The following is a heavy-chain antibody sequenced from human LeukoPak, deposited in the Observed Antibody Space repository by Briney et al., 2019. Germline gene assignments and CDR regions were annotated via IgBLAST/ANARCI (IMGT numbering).Heavy chain of an antibody. CDR1: GYTFTGYY. CDR2: INPDSGGT. V-gene: IGHV1-2*02. Sequence: EASVKVSCKASGYTFTGYYIHWVRQAPGQGLEWMGWINPDSGGTKYAQKFQGRATMTRDTSISTAYMELSRLRSDDTAVYYYARASAYNSGWGSFDFWGQGTLVTVSS. CDR3: ARASAYNSGWGSFDF. J-gene: IGHJ4*02. D-gene: IGHD6-19*01.